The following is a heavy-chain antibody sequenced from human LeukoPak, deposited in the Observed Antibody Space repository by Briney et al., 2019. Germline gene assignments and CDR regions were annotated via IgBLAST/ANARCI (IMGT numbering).Heavy chain of an antibody. J-gene: IGHJ1*01. CDR3: ARGYCGGDCYGD. CDR1: GFSFSNYA. Sequence: TGGSLRLSCAASGFSFSNYAMNWVRQAPGKGLEWVPSIDGSSSHIYYADSVKGRFTISRDNTKSSLYLQMNSLRAEDMAVYYCARGYCGGDCYGDWGQGTLVTVSS. V-gene: IGHV3-21*01. D-gene: IGHD2-21*02. CDR2: IDGSSSHI.